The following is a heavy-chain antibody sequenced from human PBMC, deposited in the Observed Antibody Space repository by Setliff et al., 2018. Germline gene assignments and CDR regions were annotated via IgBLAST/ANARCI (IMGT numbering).Heavy chain of an antibody. CDR1: GGSITSVSYY. V-gene: IGHV4-61*02. CDR3: ARDNTIVGATDY. Sequence: SETLSLTCAVSGGSITSVSYYWSWIRQPAGEGLEWIGRLHTSGTTDYNPSLKGRVTISADTSTNHFSLKLTSVTAADTAVYYCARDNTIVGATDYWGQGALVTVSS. D-gene: IGHD1-26*01. J-gene: IGHJ4*02. CDR2: LHTSGTT.